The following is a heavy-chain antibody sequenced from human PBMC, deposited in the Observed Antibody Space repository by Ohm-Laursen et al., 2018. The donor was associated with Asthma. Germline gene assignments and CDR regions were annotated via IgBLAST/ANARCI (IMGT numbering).Heavy chain of an antibody. CDR1: GGSINSGGYC. V-gene: IGHV4-31*03. D-gene: IGHD3-22*01. J-gene: IGHJ4*02. CDR2: ICYSGTT. CDR3: ARVKRERQYSYDSSGYTYYFDY. Sequence: SQTLSLTCTVSGGSINSGGYCWSWIRQHPGKGLEWLGYICYSGTTYYNPSLKSRVSVSVDTSNNHFSLKLTSVTAADTAVYYCARVKRERQYSYDSSGYTYYFDYWGQGTLVTVSS.